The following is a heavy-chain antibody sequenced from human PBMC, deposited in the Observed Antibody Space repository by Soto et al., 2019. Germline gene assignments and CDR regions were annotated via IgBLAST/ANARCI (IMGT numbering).Heavy chain of an antibody. Sequence: QLQLQESGSGLIKPSQTLSLTCAVSGGSISTSDYTWSWIRQPPGRVLEWIGSVYHSGATHYIPSLKNRLTMSLDKSKNQFSLDLTSVTAADTAVYYCVRERTIFGVAPGGGVDVWGQGTTVTVSS. V-gene: IGHV4-30-2*01. CDR1: GGSISTSDYT. D-gene: IGHD3-3*01. J-gene: IGHJ6*02. CDR3: VRERTIFGVAPGGGVDV. CDR2: VYHSGAT.